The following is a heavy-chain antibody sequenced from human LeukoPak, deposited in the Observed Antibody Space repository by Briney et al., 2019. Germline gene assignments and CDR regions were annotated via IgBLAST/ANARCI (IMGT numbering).Heavy chain of an antibody. Sequence: GASVKVSCKASGYTFTTYYMHWVRQAPGQGLEWMGIINPSGGSTSYAQKFQGRVTMTRDTSTSTVYMGLSSLRSEDTAVYYCARFWSGSYYDPGYFDYWGQGTLVTVSS. CDR2: INPSGGST. V-gene: IGHV1-46*01. D-gene: IGHD1-26*01. J-gene: IGHJ4*02. CDR3: ARFWSGSYYDPGYFDY. CDR1: GYTFTTYY.